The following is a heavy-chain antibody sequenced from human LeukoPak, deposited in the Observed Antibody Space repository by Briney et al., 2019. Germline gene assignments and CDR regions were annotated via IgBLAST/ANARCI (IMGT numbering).Heavy chain of an antibody. CDR3: ARGGGGDYVDY. CDR2: IYYSGST. CDR1: GDSISSGGYS. V-gene: IGHV4-61*08. Sequence: SETLSLTCTVSGDSISSGGYSWSWIRQPPGKGLEWIGYIYYSGSTNYNPSLKSRVTISVDTSKNQFSLKLSSVTAADTAVYYCARGGGGDYVDYWGQGTLVTVSS. J-gene: IGHJ4*02. D-gene: IGHD3-16*01.